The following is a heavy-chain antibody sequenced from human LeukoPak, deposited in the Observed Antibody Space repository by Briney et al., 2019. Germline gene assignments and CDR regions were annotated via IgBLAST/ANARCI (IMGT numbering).Heavy chain of an antibody. V-gene: IGHV3-30*04. J-gene: IGHJ6*02. CDR2: ISYDGSNK. CDR3: ARDAPRYCSSTSCYPPRGYYYYGMDV. Sequence: GGSLRLSCAVSGFTFSSYAMHWVRQAPGKGLEWVAVISYDGSNKYYADSVKGRFTISRDNSKNTLYLQMNSLRAEDTAVYYCARDAPRYCSSTSCYPPRGYYYYGMDVWGQGTTVTVSS. D-gene: IGHD2-2*01. CDR1: GFTFSSYA.